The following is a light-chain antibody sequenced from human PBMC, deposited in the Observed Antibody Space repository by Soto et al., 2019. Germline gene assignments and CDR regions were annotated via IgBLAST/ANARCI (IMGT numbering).Light chain of an antibody. J-gene: IGKJ1*01. V-gene: IGKV3-15*01. CDR2: DAS. CDR3: QQYNNLPPWT. CDR1: QSVITK. Sequence: EIVMTQSPATLSVSPGERATLSCRASQSVITKLAWYQQKPGLPPRLLIYDASTRTIRTPARFSGSGSGTEFTLTISSLQSEDFAIYYCQQYNNLPPWTFGQGTKVEIK.